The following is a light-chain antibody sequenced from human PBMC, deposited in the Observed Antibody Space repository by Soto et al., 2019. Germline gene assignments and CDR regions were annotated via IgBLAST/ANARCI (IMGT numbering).Light chain of an antibody. Sequence: EIVLTQSPGTLSLSPGERATLSCRASQSVSSSYLAWYQQKPGQAPRLLIYDASSRATGIPDRFSGSGSGTDFTHTISRLEPEDFAVYYCQQYGSSPPLTFGGGTKVEIK. CDR1: QSVSSSY. CDR3: QQYGSSPPLT. CDR2: DAS. J-gene: IGKJ4*01. V-gene: IGKV3-20*01.